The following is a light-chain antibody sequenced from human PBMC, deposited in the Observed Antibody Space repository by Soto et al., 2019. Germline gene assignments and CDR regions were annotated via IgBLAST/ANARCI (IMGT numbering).Light chain of an antibody. CDR3: QQYGGSSGT. CDR1: QSVSSGY. J-gene: IGKJ1*01. V-gene: IGKV3-20*01. CDR2: DAS. Sequence: LSPGERGTLSCRSSQSVSSGYLAWYQQKPGQAPRLLIYDASSRATGIPDRFSGSGSGTDFTLTISRLEPEDFAVYYCQQYGGSSGTFGQGT.